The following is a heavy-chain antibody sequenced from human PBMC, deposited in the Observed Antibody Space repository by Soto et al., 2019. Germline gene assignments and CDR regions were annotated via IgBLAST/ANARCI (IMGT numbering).Heavy chain of an antibody. CDR2: IYPGDSDT. CDR1: GYSFTSYW. J-gene: IGHJ4*02. Sequence: PGESLKISCKGSGYSFTSYWTGWVRQMPRKGLEWMGIIYPGDSDTRYSPSFQGQVTVSRDNSKNTLYLEVNSLRAEDTAVYYCANGPYQWLAYFDYWGQGTLVTVSS. V-gene: IGHV5-51*01. CDR3: ANGPYQWLAYFDY. D-gene: IGHD6-19*01.